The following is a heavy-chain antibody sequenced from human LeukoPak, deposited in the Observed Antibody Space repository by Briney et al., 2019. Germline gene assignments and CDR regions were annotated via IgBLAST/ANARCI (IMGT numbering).Heavy chain of an antibody. D-gene: IGHD6-6*01. Sequence: GGSLRLSCAASGFTFSSYWMHWVRQAPGKGLVWVSRISTDGSSTNSADSVKGRFTISRDNAKNTLYLQMNSLRAEDTAVYYCVREYSSSSGRAFDIWGQGTMVTVSP. V-gene: IGHV3-74*01. CDR2: ISTDGSST. CDR1: GFTFSSYW. J-gene: IGHJ3*02. CDR3: VREYSSSSGRAFDI.